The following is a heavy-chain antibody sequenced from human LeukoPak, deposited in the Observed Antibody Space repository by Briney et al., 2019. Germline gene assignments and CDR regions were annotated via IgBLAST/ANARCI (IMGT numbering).Heavy chain of an antibody. CDR1: GGSISSSSYY. J-gene: IGHJ4*02. D-gene: IGHD5-18*01. CDR3: ARHVRYSYGLNDY. Sequence: SETLSLTCTVSGGSISSSSYYWGWIRQPPGKGLEWIGSIYYSGSTYYNPSLKSRVTISVDTPKNQFSLKLSSVTAADTAVYYCARHVRYSYGLNDYWGQGTLVTVSS. CDR2: IYYSGST. V-gene: IGHV4-39*01.